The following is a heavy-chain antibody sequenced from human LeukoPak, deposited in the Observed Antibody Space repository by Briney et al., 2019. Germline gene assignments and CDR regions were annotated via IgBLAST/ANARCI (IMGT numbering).Heavy chain of an antibody. V-gene: IGHV1-69*05. CDR1: GGTFRSYA. CDR2: IIPIFGTA. D-gene: IGHD5-24*01. CDR3: AIRDGHTDH. J-gene: IGHJ4*02. Sequence: ASVKVSCKASGGTFRSYAISWVRQAPGQGLEWMGGIIPIFGTANYAQKFQGRVIITRDTSASTAYMELSSLRSEDMAIYYCAIRDGHTDHWGQGTLVTVSS.